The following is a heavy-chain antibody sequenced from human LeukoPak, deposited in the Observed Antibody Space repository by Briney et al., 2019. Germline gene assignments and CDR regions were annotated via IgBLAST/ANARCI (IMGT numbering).Heavy chain of an antibody. CDR1: GYSFTSYW. D-gene: IGHD4-11*01. J-gene: IGHJ4*02. CDR2: IYPGDSDT. CDR3: VKGMTTRSYFFDY. Sequence: GESLKISCKGSGYSFTSYWIGWVRQMPGKGLEWMGIIYPGDSDTRYSPSFQGQVTISADKSISTAYLQWSSLKASDTAMYYCVKGMTTRSYFFDYWCQGTLVTVSS. V-gene: IGHV5-51*01.